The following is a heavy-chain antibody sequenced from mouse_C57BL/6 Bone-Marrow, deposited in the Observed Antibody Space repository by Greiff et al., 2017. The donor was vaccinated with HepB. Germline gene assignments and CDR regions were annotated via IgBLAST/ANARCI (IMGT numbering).Heavy chain of an antibody. V-gene: IGHV5-4*01. CDR1: GFTFSSYA. J-gene: IGHJ1*03. Sequence: EVLLVESGGGLVKPGGSLKLSCAASGFTFSSYAMSWVRQTPEKRLEWVATISDGGSYTYYPDNVKGRFTISRDNAKNTLYLQMSHLKSEDTAMYYCAREGGGSSSYWYFDVWGTGTTVTVSS. CDR3: AREGGGSSSYWYFDV. D-gene: IGHD1-1*01. CDR2: ISDGGSYT.